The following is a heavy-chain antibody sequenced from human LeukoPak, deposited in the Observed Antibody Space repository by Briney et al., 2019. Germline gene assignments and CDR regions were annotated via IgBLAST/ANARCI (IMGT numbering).Heavy chain of an antibody. J-gene: IGHJ4*02. CDR3: AKDLHGAFDY. Sequence: GGSLRLSCAASGFTFSSYAMSWVRQAPGKGLEWVSTISGSGVSTYYADSVKGRFTISRDNSKNTLYLHMHSLRADDTALYYCAKDLHGAFDYWGQGILVTVSS. CDR2: ISGSGVST. V-gene: IGHV3-23*01. D-gene: IGHD3-10*01. CDR1: GFTFSSYA.